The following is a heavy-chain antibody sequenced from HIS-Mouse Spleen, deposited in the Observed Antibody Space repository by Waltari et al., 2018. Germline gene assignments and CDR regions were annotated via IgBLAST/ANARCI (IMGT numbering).Heavy chain of an antibody. CDR2: IYSGGST. D-gene: IGHD2-15*01. V-gene: IGHV3-66*01. CDR1: GFTVSSNY. J-gene: IGHJ4*02. CDR3: ARDPGRQLPLYYFDY. Sequence: EVQLVESGGGLVQPGGSLRLSCAASGFTVSSNYMSWVRQAPGKGLEWVSVIYSGGSTYHADSVKGRFTISRDNSKNTLYLQMNSLRAEDTAVYYCARDPGRQLPLYYFDYWGQGTLVTVSS.